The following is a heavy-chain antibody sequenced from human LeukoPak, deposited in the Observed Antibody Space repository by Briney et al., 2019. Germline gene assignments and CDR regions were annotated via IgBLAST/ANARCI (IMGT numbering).Heavy chain of an antibody. CDR2: IYTSGST. J-gene: IGHJ3*02. Sequence: PSETLSLTCTVSGGSISSYYWSWIRQPAGKGLEWIGRIYTSGSTNYNPSLKSRVTMSVDTSKNQFSLKLSSVTAADTAVYYCARFAGGSGSYYNSYAFDIWGQGTMVTVSS. V-gene: IGHV4-4*07. CDR1: GGSISSYY. D-gene: IGHD3-10*01. CDR3: ARFAGGSGSYYNSYAFDI.